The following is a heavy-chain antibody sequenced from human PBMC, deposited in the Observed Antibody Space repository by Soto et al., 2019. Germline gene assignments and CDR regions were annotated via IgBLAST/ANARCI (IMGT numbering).Heavy chain of an antibody. CDR3: ERCTVDTIVTSGWCHYLDP. V-gene: IGHV3-23*01. Sequence: EVQLLDSGGGLGQPGGSLRLSCAASGFTFSSSAMSWVRQAPGKGLEWVSAVSGSGGTTYYADSVRGRFTISRDNSKNTLYLQMNSLRAEDTAIYFCERCTVDTIVTSGWCHYLDPWGQGTLVTVSS. J-gene: IGHJ5*02. CDR2: VSGSGGTT. D-gene: IGHD6-19*01. CDR1: GFTFSSSA.